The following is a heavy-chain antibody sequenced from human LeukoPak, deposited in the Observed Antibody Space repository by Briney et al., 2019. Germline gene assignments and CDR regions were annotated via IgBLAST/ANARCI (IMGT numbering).Heavy chain of an antibody. CDR1: GYTFTDYY. D-gene: IGHD6-6*01. Sequence: ASVKVSCKTSGYTFTDYYIHWMRQAPGQGLEWMGWINSNSGGTSYAQKFQGRVTLTRDTPTRTAFMELNRLTSDDTAEYYCARTSIAARRADFDYWGQGTVVTVSS. CDR2: INSNSGGT. J-gene: IGHJ4*02. V-gene: IGHV1-2*02. CDR3: ARTSIAARRADFDY.